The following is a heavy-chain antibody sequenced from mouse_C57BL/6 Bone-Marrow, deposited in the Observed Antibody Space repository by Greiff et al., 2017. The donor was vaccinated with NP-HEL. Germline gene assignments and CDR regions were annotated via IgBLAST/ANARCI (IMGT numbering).Heavy chain of an antibody. Sequence: QVQLQQPGAELVKPGASVKLSCKASGYTFTSYWMHWVKQRPGQGLEWIGMIHPNSGSTNYNEKFKSKATLTVDKSSSTAYMQLSSLTSEDSSVYYCAREVTTGEGYWGQGTTLTVSS. J-gene: IGHJ2*01. CDR3: AREVTTGEGY. CDR2: IHPNSGST. V-gene: IGHV1-64*01. CDR1: GYTFTSYW. D-gene: IGHD1-1*01.